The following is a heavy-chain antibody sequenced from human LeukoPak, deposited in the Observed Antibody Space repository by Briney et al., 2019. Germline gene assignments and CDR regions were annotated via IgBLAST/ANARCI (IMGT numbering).Heavy chain of an antibody. D-gene: IGHD3-3*01. J-gene: IGHJ6*03. V-gene: IGHV4-39*01. Sequence: SETLSLTCDVSGGSISSSSYYWGWSRQPPAKGLEWNGSIYYSGSTYYNPSLKSRVTISVDTSKNQFSLKLSSVTAADTAVYYCARHIKRVPIFGDYYYMDVWGKGTTVTVSS. CDR2: IYYSGST. CDR3: ARHIKRVPIFGDYYYMDV. CDR1: GGSISSSSYY.